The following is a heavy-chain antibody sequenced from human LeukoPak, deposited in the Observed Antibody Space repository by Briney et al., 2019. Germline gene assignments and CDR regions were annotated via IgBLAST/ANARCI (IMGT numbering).Heavy chain of an antibody. CDR1: GYTFTDNY. D-gene: IGHD3-9*01. CDR3: ARDCGTTYYYDILTGYQCYF. CDR2: IHPNSGGT. Sequence: ASVTVSCKASGYTFTDNYIHWVRQAPGQGLAWMGWIHPNSGGTNYAQEVQRSVTFTRDRSINTAYMELSRLRSDDTAVYYCARDCGTTYYYDILTGYQCYFWGQGTLVTVSS. V-gene: IGHV1-2*02. J-gene: IGHJ4*02.